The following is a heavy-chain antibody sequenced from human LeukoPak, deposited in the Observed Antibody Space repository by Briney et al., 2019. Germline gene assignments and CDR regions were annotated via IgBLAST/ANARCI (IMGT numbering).Heavy chain of an antibody. Sequence: GGSLRLSCAASGNYWMHWVRQAPGKGLVWVSHINSDGSWTSYADSVKGRFTISRDNAKNSLYLQMNSLRAEDTAVYYCARMSIAARSGFDYWGQGTLVTVSS. CDR1: GNYW. J-gene: IGHJ4*02. CDR2: INSDGSWT. V-gene: IGHV3-74*01. CDR3: ARMSIAARSGFDY. D-gene: IGHD6-6*01.